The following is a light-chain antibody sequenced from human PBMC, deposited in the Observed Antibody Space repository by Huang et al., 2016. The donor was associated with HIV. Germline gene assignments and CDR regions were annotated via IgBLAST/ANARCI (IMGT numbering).Light chain of an antibody. CDR1: QSLVHSDGNTY. CDR3: MQGTHWPPT. CDR2: KVA. V-gene: IGKV2-30*02. J-gene: IGKJ1*01. Sequence: DVVMTQSPLSLPVTLGQPASISCRSSQSLVHSDGNTYLNWFQQRPGQSPRRLIYKVANRAAGIPDRFSGSGSGTDFTLKISRVEAEDVGIYYCMQGTHWPPTFGQGTKVEIK.